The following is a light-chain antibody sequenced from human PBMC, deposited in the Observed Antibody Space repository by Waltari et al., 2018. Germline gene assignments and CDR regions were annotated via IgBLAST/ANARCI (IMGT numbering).Light chain of an antibody. Sequence: DIQMTQSPSTLSASVGDRVTITCRASQSISSWLAWYQQKPGKAPKLLIYKASSLESGVPSRFGGSGSGTEFTLTISSLQPDDFATYYCQQYNSFPYTFGQGTKL. J-gene: IGKJ2*01. CDR1: QSISSW. CDR2: KAS. V-gene: IGKV1-5*03. CDR3: QQYNSFPYT.